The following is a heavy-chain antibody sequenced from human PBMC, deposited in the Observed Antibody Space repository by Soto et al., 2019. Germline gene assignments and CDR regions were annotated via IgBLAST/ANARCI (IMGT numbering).Heavy chain of an antibody. Sequence: RGESLKISCKGSGCSFTSYWIGWVRQMPGKGLEWMGIIYPGDSDTRYSPSFQGQVTISADKSISTAYLQWSSLKASDTAMYYCARQRRGYSGYGLFDYWGQGTLVTVSS. CDR3: ARQRRGYSGYGLFDY. D-gene: IGHD5-12*01. CDR1: GCSFTSYW. V-gene: IGHV5-51*01. J-gene: IGHJ4*02. CDR2: IYPGDSDT.